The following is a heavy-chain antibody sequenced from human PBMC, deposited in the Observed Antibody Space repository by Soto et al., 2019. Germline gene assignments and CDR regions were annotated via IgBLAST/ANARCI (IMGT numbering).Heavy chain of an antibody. CDR2: LYDVDGS. D-gene: IGHD1-1*01. J-gene: IGHJ3*01. V-gene: IGHV3-53*01. CDR1: GLTISGKKY. Sequence: DVQLVESGGCLIQPGESLRLSCAALGLTISGKKYLAWVRQAPGKGLEWVSALYDVDGSFYADSVKGRFTTSSDSSKTTVYLQMNDLRPDDTAVYYCATWHEREHAYDVWGQGTTVTVSS. CDR3: ATWHEREHAYDV.